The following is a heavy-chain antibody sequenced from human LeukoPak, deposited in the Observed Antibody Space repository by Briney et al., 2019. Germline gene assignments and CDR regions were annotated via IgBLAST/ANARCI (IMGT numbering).Heavy chain of an antibody. Sequence: SVKVSCKASGGTFSSYAISWVRQAPGQGLEWMGRIIPIFGIANYAQKFQGRVTITADKSTSTAYMELSSLRSEDTAVYYCARDPHYYDSSGPQLLGYYFDYWGQGTLVTVSS. J-gene: IGHJ4*02. D-gene: IGHD3-22*01. CDR1: GGTFSSYA. CDR3: ARDPHYYDSSGPQLLGYYFDY. CDR2: IIPIFGIA. V-gene: IGHV1-69*04.